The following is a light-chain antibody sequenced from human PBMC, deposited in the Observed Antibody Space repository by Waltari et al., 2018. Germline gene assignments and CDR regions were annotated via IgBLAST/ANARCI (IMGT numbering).Light chain of an antibody. CDR2: EAT. J-gene: IGLJ3*02. CDR1: RSDDGRYNF. Sequence: QSALTQPASVSGSPGQSITISCTGTRSDDGRYNFVSWYQQHPGNAPKLRIYEATKRPSGVSDRFSGSKSGNTASLTISGLQAEDEADYYCCSYAGSNTWVFGGGTKVTVL. V-gene: IGLV2-23*01. CDR3: CSYAGSNTWV.